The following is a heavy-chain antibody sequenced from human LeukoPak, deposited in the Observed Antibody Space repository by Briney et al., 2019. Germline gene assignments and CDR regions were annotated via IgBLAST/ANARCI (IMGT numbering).Heavy chain of an antibody. D-gene: IGHD2-21*02. CDR2: IYHSGST. CDR3: ARGDSYYFDY. V-gene: IGHV4-30-2*01. J-gene: IGHJ4*02. CDR1: GGSISSGGYS. Sequence: TSETLSLTCAVSGGSISSGGYSWSWIRQPPGKGLEWIGYIYHSGSTYYNPSLKSRVTISVDRSKNQFSLKLSSVTAADTAVYYCARGDSYYFDYWGQGTLVTVSS.